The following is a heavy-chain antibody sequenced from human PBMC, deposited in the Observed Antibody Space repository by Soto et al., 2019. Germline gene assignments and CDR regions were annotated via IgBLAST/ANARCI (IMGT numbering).Heavy chain of an antibody. CDR2: IYYSGST. Sequence: PSETLSLTCAVSGGSISSSNWWSWVRQSPGKGLEWIGEIYYSGSTNYNPSLKSRVTISVDTSKNQFSLKLSSVTAADTAVYYCASALYCSGGSCSFDPWGQGTLVTVSS. V-gene: IGHV4-4*02. J-gene: IGHJ5*02. CDR3: ASALYCSGGSCSFDP. CDR1: GGSISSSNW. D-gene: IGHD2-15*01.